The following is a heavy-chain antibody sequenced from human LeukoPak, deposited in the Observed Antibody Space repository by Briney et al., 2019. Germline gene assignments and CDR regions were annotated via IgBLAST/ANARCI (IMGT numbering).Heavy chain of an antibody. CDR1: GFTFSSYE. CDR3: ARSLGDWYFDL. CDR2: ISSSGSTI. D-gene: IGHD1-26*01. Sequence: PGGSLRLSRAASGFTFSSYEMNWVRQAPGKGLEWGSYISSSGSTIYYADSVKGRFTISRDNAKNSLYLQMNSLRAEDTAVYYCARSLGDWYFDLWGRGTLVTVSS. J-gene: IGHJ2*01. V-gene: IGHV3-48*03.